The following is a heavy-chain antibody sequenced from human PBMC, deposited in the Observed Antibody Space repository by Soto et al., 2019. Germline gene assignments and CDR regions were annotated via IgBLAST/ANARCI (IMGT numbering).Heavy chain of an antibody. CDR1: GFTFDDYT. J-gene: IGHJ4*02. D-gene: IGHD6-19*01. Sequence: GGSLRLSCAASGFTFDDYTMHWVRQAPGKGLEWVSLISWDGGSTYYADSVKGRFTISRDNSKNSLYLQMNSLRTEDTALYYCAKVGRSGWFHLDYWGQGTLVTVSS. CDR3: AKVGRSGWFHLDY. V-gene: IGHV3-43*01. CDR2: ISWDGGST.